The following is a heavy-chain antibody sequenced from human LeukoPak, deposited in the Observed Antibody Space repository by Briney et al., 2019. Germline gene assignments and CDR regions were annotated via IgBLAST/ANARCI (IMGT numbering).Heavy chain of an antibody. CDR1: GYSFTTYW. J-gene: IGHJ6*02. Sequence: GESLKISCKGSGYSFTTYWIGWVLQMPGKGLEWMGIIYPGDSETRYSPSFQGQVTISADKSITTAYLQWSSLKASDTAMYYCARGLSMTRLDVWGQGTTVTVS. V-gene: IGHV5-51*01. CDR3: ARGLSMTRLDV. CDR2: IYPGDSET. D-gene: IGHD2/OR15-2a*01.